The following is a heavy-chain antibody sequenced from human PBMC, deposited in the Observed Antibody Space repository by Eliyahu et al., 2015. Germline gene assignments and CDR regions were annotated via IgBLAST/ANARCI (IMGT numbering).Heavy chain of an antibody. CDR2: ISYDEGTK. V-gene: IGHV3-30-3*01. J-gene: IGHJ6*02. CDR1: GFTFIAYG. Sequence: QLQLVEAGGGVVQPGRSLRLSCEASGFTFIAYGLHWVRQAPGKGLEWVAGISYDEGTKDYADSVKGRFTISRDNSKNTLYLQMNSLRPEDTAVYFCARDLIAGAFYYSHGWDVWGQGTTVTVSS. D-gene: IGHD2-21*01. CDR3: ARDLIAGAFYYSHGWDV.